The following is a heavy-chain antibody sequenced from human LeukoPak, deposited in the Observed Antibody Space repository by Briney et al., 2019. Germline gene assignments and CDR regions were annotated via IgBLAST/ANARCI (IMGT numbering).Heavy chain of an antibody. CDR1: GFTFSSYS. CDR2: ISSSSSYV. V-gene: IGHV3-21*01. Sequence: GGSLRLSCAASGFTFSSYSMNWVRQAPGKGLEWVSSISSSSSYVYYADSVKGRFTISRDNAKNSLYLQMNSLRAEDTAVYYCARDGARGWYGDYWGQGTLVTVSS. J-gene: IGHJ4*02. D-gene: IGHD6-19*01. CDR3: ARDGARGWYGDY.